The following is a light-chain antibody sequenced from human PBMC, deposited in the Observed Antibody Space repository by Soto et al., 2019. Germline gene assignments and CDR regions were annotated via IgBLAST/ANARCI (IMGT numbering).Light chain of an antibody. V-gene: IGKV1-5*03. Sequence: DIPMTQSPSTLSGSVGDRVTITCRASQTISSWLAWYQQKPGKAPKLLIYKASTLKSGVPSRFSGSGSGTEFTLTISSLQPDVATYYCQHYNSYSEAFGQGTKVELK. CDR3: QHYNSYSEA. J-gene: IGKJ1*01. CDR2: KAS. CDR1: QTISSW.